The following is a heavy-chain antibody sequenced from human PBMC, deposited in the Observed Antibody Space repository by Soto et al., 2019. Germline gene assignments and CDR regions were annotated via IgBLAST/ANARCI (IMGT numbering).Heavy chain of an antibody. CDR3: ASLLWFGESPNDY. Sequence: QVQLQESGPGLVKPSGTLSLTCAVSGGSISSSNWWSWVRQPPGKGLEWIGEIYHSGSTNYNPSLKSRVXXSXDXXKNQFSLKLSSVTAADTAVYYCASLLWFGESPNDYWGQGTLVTVSS. D-gene: IGHD3-10*01. V-gene: IGHV4-4*02. J-gene: IGHJ4*02. CDR1: GGSISSSNW. CDR2: IYHSGST.